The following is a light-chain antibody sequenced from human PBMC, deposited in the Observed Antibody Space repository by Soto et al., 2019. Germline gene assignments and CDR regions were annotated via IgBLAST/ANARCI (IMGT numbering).Light chain of an antibody. CDR2: EVT. CDR3: SSFTSRFTFV. V-gene: IGLV2-11*01. CDR1: SSDVGGYNY. J-gene: IGLJ1*01. Sequence: QSALTQPRSVSGSPGQSVTISCTGTSSDVGGYNYVSWYQQHPGKAPKLMIYEVTNRPSGVSDRFSGSKSGNTASLTISGLQAEDEADYYCSSFTSRFTFVFGTGTKVTVL.